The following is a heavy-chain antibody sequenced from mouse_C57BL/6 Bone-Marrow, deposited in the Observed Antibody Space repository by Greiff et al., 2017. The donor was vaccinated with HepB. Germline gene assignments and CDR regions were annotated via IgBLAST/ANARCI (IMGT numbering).Heavy chain of an antibody. V-gene: IGHV5-16*01. CDR3: AGDLDYFDY. Sequence: EVQLVEPEGGLVQPGSSMKLSCTASGFTFSDYYMAWVRQVPEKGLEWVANINYDGSSTYYLDPLKSRFIISRDNAKNILYLQMSRLKSEDAATYYCAGDLDYFDYWDQGTTLTVSS. J-gene: IGHJ2*01. CDR1: GFTFSDYY. CDR2: INYDGSST.